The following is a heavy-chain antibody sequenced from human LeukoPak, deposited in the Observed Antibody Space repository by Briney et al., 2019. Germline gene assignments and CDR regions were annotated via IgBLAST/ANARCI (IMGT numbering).Heavy chain of an antibody. Sequence: SETLSLTCSVSGGSINSYYWGWIRQPPGKGLEWIGSIYYSGSTYYNPSLKSRVTISVDTSKNQFSLKLSSVTAADTAVYYCARSLPYYYGSGSVTDYWGQGTLVTVSS. V-gene: IGHV4-39*01. D-gene: IGHD3-10*01. CDR2: IYYSGST. CDR1: GGSINSYY. J-gene: IGHJ4*02. CDR3: ARSLPYYYGSGSVTDY.